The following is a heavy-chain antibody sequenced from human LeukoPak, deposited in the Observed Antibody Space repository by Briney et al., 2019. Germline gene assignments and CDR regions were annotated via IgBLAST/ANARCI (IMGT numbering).Heavy chain of an antibody. D-gene: IGHD3-10*01. CDR3: ARDLVTMVRGVIIRWFDP. V-gene: IGHV1-69*10. CDR2: IIPILGIA. Sequence: SVKVSCKPSGGTFSSYAISWVRQAPGQGLEWRGRIIPILGIANYAQKFQGRVTITADKSTSTAYMELSSLRSEDTAVYYCARDLVTMVRGVIIRWFDPWGQGTLVTVSS. CDR1: GGTFSSYA. J-gene: IGHJ5*02.